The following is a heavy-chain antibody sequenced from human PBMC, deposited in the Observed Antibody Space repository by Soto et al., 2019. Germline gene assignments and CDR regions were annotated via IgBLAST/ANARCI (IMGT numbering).Heavy chain of an antibody. CDR1: GYTFTRHA. D-gene: IGHD3-3*01. J-gene: IGHJ4*02. CDR3: ARVSDYDFWSGYGY. CDR2: KNPNSGNT. Sequence: ASVKVSCKASGYTFTRHAINGVRQATGQGLERMGWKNPNSGNTGYAQKFQGRVTMTRNTSISTAYMELSSLRSEDTAVYYCARVSDYDFWSGYGYWGQGTLVTVSS. V-gene: IGHV1-8*01.